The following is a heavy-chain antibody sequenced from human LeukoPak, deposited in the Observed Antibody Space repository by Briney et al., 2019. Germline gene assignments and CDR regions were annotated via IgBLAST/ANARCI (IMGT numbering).Heavy chain of an antibody. J-gene: IGHJ4*02. CDR2: IYYSGST. CDR3: ARNAGDGYKHLYYVDY. V-gene: IGHV4-59*01. CDR1: GGSISSYY. D-gene: IGHD5-24*01. Sequence: SETLSLTCTVSGGSISSYYWSWIRQPPGKGLEWIGYIYYSGSTNYNPTLKSRVTISVDTYNNQFSQKLSSVTAADTAVYHCARNAGDGYKHLYYVDYWGQGTLVTVSS.